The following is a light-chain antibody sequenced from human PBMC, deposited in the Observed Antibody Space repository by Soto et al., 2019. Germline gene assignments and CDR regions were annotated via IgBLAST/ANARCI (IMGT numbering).Light chain of an antibody. CDR1: QSVSSY. Sequence: EIVLTQSQATLSLSPGERATLSCRASQSVSSYLAWYQQKPGQAPRLLIYDASNRATAIPARFSGSGSGTDFTLTISSLEPEDFAVYYCQQRSNWPPYTFGQGTKLEIK. CDR2: DAS. V-gene: IGKV3-11*01. CDR3: QQRSNWPPYT. J-gene: IGKJ2*01.